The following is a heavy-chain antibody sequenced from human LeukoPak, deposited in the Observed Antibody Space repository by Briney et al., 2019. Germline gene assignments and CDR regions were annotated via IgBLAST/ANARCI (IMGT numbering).Heavy chain of an antibody. Sequence: PSETLSLTCAVYGGSFSGYYWSWIRQPPGKGLEWIGEINHSGSTNYNPSLKSRVTISVDTSKNQFSLKMSSVTTADTAVYYCARVASSVMDYWGQGILVTVSS. V-gene: IGHV4-34*01. J-gene: IGHJ4*02. CDR1: GGSFSGYY. CDR3: ARVASSVMDY. CDR2: INHSGST. D-gene: IGHD2-8*01.